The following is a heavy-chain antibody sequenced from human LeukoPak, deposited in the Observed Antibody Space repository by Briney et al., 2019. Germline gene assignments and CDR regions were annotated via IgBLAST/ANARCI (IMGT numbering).Heavy chain of an antibody. CDR2: IKPNSGGT. Sequence: ASVKVSCKASGYIFADYYIHWVRQAPGQGLEWTGWIKPNSGGTRSAQRFQGRVTMTRDTSISTAYMELSSLRYDDTAVYYCATNILVRDIINWFDPWGQGTLVTVSS. V-gene: IGHV1-2*02. CDR3: ATNILVRDIINWFDP. CDR1: GYIFADYY. D-gene: IGHD3-10*01. J-gene: IGHJ5*02.